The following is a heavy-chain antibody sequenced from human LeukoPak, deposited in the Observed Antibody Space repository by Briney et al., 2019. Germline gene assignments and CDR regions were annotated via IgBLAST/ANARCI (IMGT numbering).Heavy chain of an antibody. CDR1: GTSISPYY. Sequence: KPSETLSLTCAVSGTSISPYYWSWIRQPPGKELEWIGYIYYSGSTNYNPSLKSRVTISVDMSENQFSLILRSVTAADTAVYYCAREVGDSDSDNWFDPWGQGTLVTVSS. D-gene: IGHD2-21*02. CDR2: IYYSGST. V-gene: IGHV4-59*01. J-gene: IGHJ5*02. CDR3: AREVGDSDSDNWFDP.